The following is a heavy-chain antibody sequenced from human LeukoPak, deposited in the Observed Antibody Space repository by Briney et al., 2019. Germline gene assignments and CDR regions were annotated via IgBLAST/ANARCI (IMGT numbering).Heavy chain of an antibody. CDR1: GYSFTNYY. CDR2: INASGGGT. D-gene: IGHD1-26*01. V-gene: IGHV1-46*01. J-gene: IGHJ4*02. CDR3: ARARHYRYSETYDSDY. Sequence: GASVTVSFKASGYSFTNYYMHLVRQAPGQGHEWMGIINASGGGTSYAQKFQGRVTMTRDTSTSKVYMELSSLRSEDTAIYYCARARHYRYSETYDSDYWGQGTLVTVSS.